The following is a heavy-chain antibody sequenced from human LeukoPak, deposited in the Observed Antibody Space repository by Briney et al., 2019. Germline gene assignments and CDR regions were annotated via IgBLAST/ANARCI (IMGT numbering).Heavy chain of an antibody. CDR3: ARETTRSGWSLYYYYYGMDV. Sequence: ASVRVSCKASGYTLTSYGISWVRRAPGQGLEWMGWISAYNGNTNYAQKLQGRVTMTTDTSTSTAYMELRSLRSDDTAVYYCARETTRSGWSLYYYYYGMDVWGQGTTVTVSS. J-gene: IGHJ6*02. D-gene: IGHD6-19*01. CDR1: GYTLTSYG. CDR2: ISAYNGNT. V-gene: IGHV1-18*01.